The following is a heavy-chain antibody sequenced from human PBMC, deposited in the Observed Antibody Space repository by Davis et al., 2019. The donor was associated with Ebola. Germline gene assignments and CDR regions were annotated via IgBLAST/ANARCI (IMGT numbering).Heavy chain of an antibody. V-gene: IGHV4-34*01. J-gene: IGHJ4*02. D-gene: IGHD1-26*01. CDR2: MNHVEKS. CDR3: ARARASLDY. CDR1: GGSFSGYY. Sequence: PSETLSLTCAVYGGSFSGYYWTWIRQVPGKGLEWIGEMNHVEKSNYNPSLQSRVTISVDTSNNQFSLKLRSVTAADTAVYYCARARASLDYWGQGTLVTVSA.